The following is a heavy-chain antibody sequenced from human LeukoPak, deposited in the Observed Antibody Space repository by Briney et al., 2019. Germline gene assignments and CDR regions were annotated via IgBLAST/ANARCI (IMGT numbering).Heavy chain of an antibody. Sequence: PGGSLRLSCAVSGFTFSEYIMNSVRQAPGGGLGWISYIGISSGNTKYADSVKGRFTISGDNAKNSLHLQMNSLRVEDTAVYFCARDHRYAFDNWGQGILVTVSS. J-gene: IGHJ4*02. CDR3: ARDHRYAFDN. CDR2: IGISSGNT. D-gene: IGHD5-12*01. V-gene: IGHV3-48*04. CDR1: GFTFSEYI.